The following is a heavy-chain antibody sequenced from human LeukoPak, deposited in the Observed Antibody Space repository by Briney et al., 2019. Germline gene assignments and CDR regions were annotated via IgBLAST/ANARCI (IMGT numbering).Heavy chain of an antibody. D-gene: IGHD3-22*01. CDR3: ARYDSSGYFDY. V-gene: IGHV4-34*01. J-gene: IGHJ4*02. CDR1: GGSISGYY. Sequence: PSETLSLTCTVSGGSISGYYWSWIRQPPGKGLEWIGEINHSGSTNYNPSLKSRVTISVDTSKNQFSLKLSSVTAADTAVYYCARYDSSGYFDYWGQGTLVTVSS. CDR2: INHSGST.